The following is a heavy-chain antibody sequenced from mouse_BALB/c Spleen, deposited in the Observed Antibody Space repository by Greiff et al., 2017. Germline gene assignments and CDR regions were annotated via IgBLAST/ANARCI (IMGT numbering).Heavy chain of an antibody. CDR2: ISSGGSYT. Sequence: EVQLVESGGGLVKPGGSLKLSCAASGFTFSSYAMSWVRQSPEKRLEWVAEISSGGSYTYYPDTVTGRFTISRDNAKNTLYLEMSSLRSEDTAMYYCARITTVVAPYAMDYWGQGTSGTVSS. CDR3: ARITTVVAPYAMDY. CDR1: GFTFSSYA. D-gene: IGHD1-1*01. V-gene: IGHV5-9-4*01. J-gene: IGHJ4*01.